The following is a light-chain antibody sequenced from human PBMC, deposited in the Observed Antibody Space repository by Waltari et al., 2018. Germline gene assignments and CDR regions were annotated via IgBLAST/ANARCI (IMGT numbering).Light chain of an antibody. Sequence: QSVLTQPPSVSAAPGQKVTISCSGSSSNIGNNYVSCYQQLPGTAPKVLGYDNDERPSSFPYRVSGSKCGTAATLDITGLQTGDEADYYCGTWDSTLSAGVFGGGTQLTVL. CDR1: SSNIGNNY. CDR3: GTWDSTLSAGV. J-gene: IGLJ7*01. V-gene: IGLV1-51*01. CDR2: DND.